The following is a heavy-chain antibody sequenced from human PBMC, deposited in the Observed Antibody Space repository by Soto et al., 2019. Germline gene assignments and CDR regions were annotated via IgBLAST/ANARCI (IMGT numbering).Heavy chain of an antibody. D-gene: IGHD1-7*01. CDR1: GGSVRDGSYY. V-gene: IGHV4-61*01. Sequence: QVQLQESGPGLVEPSETLSLICTVSGGSVRDGSYYWAWLRQPPGKGLEWIGPIYHRGSTIYNPALKRLVTISIDTSKSQFSLILNSMTAADTAVYYCAGYNWNYYFDPWGQGTLVTVSS. CDR2: IYHRGST. J-gene: IGHJ5*02. CDR3: AGYNWNYYFDP.